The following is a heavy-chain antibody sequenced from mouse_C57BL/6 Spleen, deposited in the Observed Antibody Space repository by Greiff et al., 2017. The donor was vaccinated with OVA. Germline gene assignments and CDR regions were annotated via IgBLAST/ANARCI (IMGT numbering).Heavy chain of an antibody. CDR1: GYTFTSYW. Sequence: VKLVESGAELAKPGASVKLSCKASGYTFTSYWMHWVKQRPGQGLEWIGYINPSSGYTKYNQKFKDKATLTADKSSSTAYMQLSSLTYEDSAVYYCARSRALTGPGPYAMDYWGQGTSVTVSS. CDR2: INPSSGYT. J-gene: IGHJ4*01. V-gene: IGHV1-7*01. CDR3: ARSRALTGPGPYAMDY. D-gene: IGHD4-1*01.